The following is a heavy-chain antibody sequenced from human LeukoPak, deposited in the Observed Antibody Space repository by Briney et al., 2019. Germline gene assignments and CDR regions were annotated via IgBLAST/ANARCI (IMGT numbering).Heavy chain of an antibody. CDR1: GFSFDDYA. D-gene: IGHD5-18*01. CDR2: FTWSGVST. Sequence: GGSLILSCAASGFSFDDYAMSWVRQAPGRGLEWVSGFTWSGVSTGYADSVKGRFTISRDNTKISLFLQLNSLRAEDTAFYYCAKGKDTLNPYWYFDVWGRGTLVSVSS. V-gene: IGHV3-20*04. J-gene: IGHJ2*01. CDR3: AKGKDTLNPYWYFDV.